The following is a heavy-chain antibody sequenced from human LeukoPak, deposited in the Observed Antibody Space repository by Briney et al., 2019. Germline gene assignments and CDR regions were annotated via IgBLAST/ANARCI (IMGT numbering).Heavy chain of an antibody. CDR1: GGSFSGYY. Sequence: PSETLSLTCAVYGGSFSGYYWSWIRQPLGKGLEWIGEINHSGSTNYNPSLKSRVIISVDTSKNQFSLKLSSVTAADTAVYYCARRSSGYYYYYFDYWGQGTLVTVSS. CDR3: ARRSSGYYYYYFDY. J-gene: IGHJ4*02. V-gene: IGHV4-34*01. D-gene: IGHD3-22*01. CDR2: INHSGST.